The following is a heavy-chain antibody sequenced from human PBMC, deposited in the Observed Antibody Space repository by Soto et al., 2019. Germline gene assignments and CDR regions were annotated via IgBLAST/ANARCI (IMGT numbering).Heavy chain of an antibody. CDR3: VRGYNRGLSIPPYYFDP. D-gene: IGHD1-20*01. V-gene: IGHV5-51*01. Sequence: GESLKISCKVSGYTFTSYWIGWVRQMPGKGLEYMGIIYPGNLATRYSPSFHGQVTFSVDRSISTAYLQWNSLKSSDTAIYYCVRGYNRGLSIPPYYFDPWGQGTLVTVSS. CDR1: GYTFTSYW. J-gene: IGHJ4*02. CDR2: IYPGNLAT.